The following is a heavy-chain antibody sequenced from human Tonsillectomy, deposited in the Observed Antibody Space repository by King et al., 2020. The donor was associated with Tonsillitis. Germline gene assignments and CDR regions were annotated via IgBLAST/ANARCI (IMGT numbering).Heavy chain of an antibody. D-gene: IGHD6-19*01. J-gene: IGHJ4*02. Sequence: VQLVESGGGVVQPGRSLRLSCVASGFTFSSYAMHWVRQAPGKGLELVALISYDGSNKYYTDSVKGRFTISRDNSKNTLFLQMNSLRAEDTAVYHCARGVAGTGDSWGQGSLVIVSS. CDR2: ISYDGSNK. V-gene: IGHV3-30-3*01. CDR1: GFTFSSYA. CDR3: ARGVAGTGDS.